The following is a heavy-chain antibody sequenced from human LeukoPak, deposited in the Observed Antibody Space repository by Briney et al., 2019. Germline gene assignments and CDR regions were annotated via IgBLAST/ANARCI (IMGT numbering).Heavy chain of an antibody. V-gene: IGHV3-74*01. J-gene: IGHJ4*02. CDR1: GFALSDYW. CDR3: TRAAEQRPIDY. Sequence: GGSLRLSCAASGFALSDYWMYWVRQAPGKGLVWVSRINSEGGLISYADSVKGRFTIYRDNAKNTLYLQMNSLTAEDTAMYYCTRAAEQRPIDYWGQGTLVTVSS. D-gene: IGHD6-25*01. CDR2: INSEGGLI.